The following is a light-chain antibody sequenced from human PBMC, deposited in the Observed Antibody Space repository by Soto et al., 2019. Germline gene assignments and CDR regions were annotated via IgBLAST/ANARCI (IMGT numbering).Light chain of an antibody. CDR1: KLGDKY. CDR3: QAWDSSTRVV. J-gene: IGLJ2*01. Sequence: SSELTQPPSVSVSPGQTASITCSGDKLGDKYACWYQQKPGQSPALVIYQDSKRPSGIPERFSGSNSGNTATLTISGTQAMDEADYYCQAWDSSTRVVFGGGTKLTVL. V-gene: IGLV3-1*01. CDR2: QDS.